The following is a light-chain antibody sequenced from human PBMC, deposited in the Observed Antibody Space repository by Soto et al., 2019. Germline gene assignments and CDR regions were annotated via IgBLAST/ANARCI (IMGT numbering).Light chain of an antibody. CDR2: GAS. J-gene: IGKJ4*01. CDR3: QQYNNWPLT. V-gene: IGKV3-15*01. CDR1: QSVRST. Sequence: DIVRTQSPATMSVSPGESATLSCRAMQSVRSTLAWSQQNPGQAPRLLIYGASTRAPGIPARFSGTGSGTEFTLNISSLQYEDFEVCHCQQYNNWPLTFCGGTKVEIQ.